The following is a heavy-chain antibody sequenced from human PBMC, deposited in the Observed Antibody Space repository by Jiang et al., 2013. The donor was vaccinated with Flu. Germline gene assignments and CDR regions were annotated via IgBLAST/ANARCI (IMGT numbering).Heavy chain of an antibody. Sequence: SSYYWSWIRQPPGKGLEWIGYIYYSGSTNYNPSLKSRVTISVDTSKNQFSLKLSSVTAADTAVYYCARGCRAYYYDSSGCGPTTPDYWGQGTLVTVSS. D-gene: IGHD3-22*01. CDR1: SSYY. J-gene: IGHJ4*02. CDR2: IYYSGST. V-gene: IGHV4-59*01. CDR3: ARGCRAYYYDSSGCGPTTPDY.